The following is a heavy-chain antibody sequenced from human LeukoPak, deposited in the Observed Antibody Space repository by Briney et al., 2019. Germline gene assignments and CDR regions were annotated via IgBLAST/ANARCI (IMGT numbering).Heavy chain of an antibody. V-gene: IGHV3-30*02. Sequence: PGGSLRLSCAASGFIFSDFGIHWLRQTPDKGLEWVAFIRYAESNTYYGDSVKGRFTISRDTSRNTVYLQMNSLRAEDTAVYYCARGLTYGPYINFDYWGQGTLVTVPS. CDR3: ARGLTYGPYINFDY. CDR1: GFIFSDFG. CDR2: IRYAESNT. J-gene: IGHJ4*02. D-gene: IGHD4-17*01.